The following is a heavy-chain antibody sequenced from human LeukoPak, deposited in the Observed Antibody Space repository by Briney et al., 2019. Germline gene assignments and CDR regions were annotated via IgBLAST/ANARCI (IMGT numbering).Heavy chain of an antibody. Sequence: KPSETLSLTCTVSGASVSSDYWSWIRQSPGKGLEWIGYIYHSGHTMSNPSLKSRVSLSLDTSDNQFSLKLSSVTAADTAVYHCARHPFQYPFDHWGQGTVVSVSS. CDR3: ARHPFQYPFDH. CDR1: GASVSSDY. D-gene: IGHD2/OR15-2a*01. CDR2: IYHSGHT. J-gene: IGHJ5*02. V-gene: IGHV4-59*08.